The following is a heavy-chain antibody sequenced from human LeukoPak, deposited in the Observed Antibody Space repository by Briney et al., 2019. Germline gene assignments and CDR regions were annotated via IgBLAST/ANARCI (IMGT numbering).Heavy chain of an antibody. CDR3: AKDSSVHWWFDL. CDR2: ISGSGGST. J-gene: IGHJ2*01. Sequence: GGSLRLSCAASGFTFSTYAMSWVRQAPGKGLEWVSTISGSGGSTYYADSVKGRFTISRDNSKNTLYLQMNSLRAEDTAVYYCAKDSSVHWWFDLWGRGTLVTVSS. CDR1: GFTFSTYA. V-gene: IGHV3-23*01. D-gene: IGHD3-22*01.